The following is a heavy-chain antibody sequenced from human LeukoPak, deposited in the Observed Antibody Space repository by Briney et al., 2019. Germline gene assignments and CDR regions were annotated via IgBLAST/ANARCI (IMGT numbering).Heavy chain of an antibody. V-gene: IGHV4-59*08. CDR1: GGSISNYY. CDR3: ARHRGSSSLFDY. Sequence: SETLSLTCTVSGGSISNYYWNWIRQPPGKGLEWIGYILSSGSTHHNPSLTSRISLSVDTSKNQFSLKLSSVTAADTAVYYCARHRGSSSLFDYWGQGTLVTVSS. J-gene: IGHJ4*02. CDR2: ILSSGST. D-gene: IGHD6-6*01.